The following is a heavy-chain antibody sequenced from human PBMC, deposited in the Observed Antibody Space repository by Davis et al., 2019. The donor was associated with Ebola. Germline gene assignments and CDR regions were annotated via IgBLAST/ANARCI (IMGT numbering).Heavy chain of an antibody. CDR1: GCSISSSSYY. D-gene: IGHD5-18*01. Sequence: MPSETLSLTCTVSGCSISSSSYYWGWIRQPPGKGLEWIGSIYYSGSTYYNPSLKSRVTISVDTSKNQFSLKLSSVTAADTAVYYCARVAGYSYGYRWFDPWGQGTLVTVSS. V-gene: IGHV4-39*07. J-gene: IGHJ5*02. CDR3: ARVAGYSYGYRWFDP. CDR2: IYYSGST.